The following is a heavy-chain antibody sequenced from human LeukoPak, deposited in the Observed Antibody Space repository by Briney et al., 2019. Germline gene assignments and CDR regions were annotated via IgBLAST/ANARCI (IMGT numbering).Heavy chain of an antibody. V-gene: IGHV1-8*01. CDR3: ARGSYSSDYVSNYYYGMDV. CDR2: KNPNSGNT. CDR1: GYTFISYD. Sequence: ASVKVSCKASGYTFISYDINWVRQAPGQGLEWMGWKNPNSGNTGYAQKFQGRVTMTRNTSISTAYMELSSLRSEDTAVYYCARGSYSSDYVSNYYYGMDVWGQGTTVTVSS. D-gene: IGHD3-16*01. J-gene: IGHJ6*02.